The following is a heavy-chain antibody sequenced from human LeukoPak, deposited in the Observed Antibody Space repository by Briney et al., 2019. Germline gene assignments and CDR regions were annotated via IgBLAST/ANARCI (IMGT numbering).Heavy chain of an antibody. CDR1: GFTFSNYW. J-gene: IGHJ6*03. V-gene: IGHV3-7*01. CDR3: ARDNGVVHGVYYMDV. CDR2: IKQDGSEK. D-gene: IGHD3-3*01. Sequence: AGGCLRLSCAASGFTFSNYWMTWVRQAPGKGLEWVADIKQDGSEKLYVKSVRGRFTISRDNAKMSLFLQMNSLRAEDTAVYYCARDNGVVHGVYYMDVWGKGTTVTVS.